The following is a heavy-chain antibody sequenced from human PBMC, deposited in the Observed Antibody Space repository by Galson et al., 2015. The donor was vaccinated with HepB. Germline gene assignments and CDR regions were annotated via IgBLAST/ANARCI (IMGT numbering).Heavy chain of an antibody. CDR1: GFTFSTYG. J-gene: IGHJ4*02. D-gene: IGHD6-19*01. V-gene: IGHV3-23*01. Sequence: SLRLSCAASGFTFSTYGMNWVRQAPGKGLEWVASISGNGGRTDYAASVKGRFTISRDNAKNSLYLQMNSLRAEDTAVYYCAREGSSGWYEALSMDVWGQGTLVTVSS. CDR2: ISGNGGRT. CDR3: AREGSSGWYEALSMDV.